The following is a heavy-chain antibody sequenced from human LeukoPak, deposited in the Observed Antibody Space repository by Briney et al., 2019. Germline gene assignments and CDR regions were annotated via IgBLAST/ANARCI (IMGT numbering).Heavy chain of an antibody. Sequence: TSETLSLTCTVSGDSISSYYWSWIRQPPGKGLEWIGYIYYSGSTKYNPSLKSRVTISVDTSKNQFSLKLNSVTAADTAVYYCARGGAGNCGGACCLNRFDPWGQGTLVTVSS. V-gene: IGHV4-59*01. CDR1: GDSISSYY. D-gene: IGHD2-21*02. CDR3: ARGGAGNCGGACCLNRFDP. J-gene: IGHJ5*02. CDR2: IYYSGST.